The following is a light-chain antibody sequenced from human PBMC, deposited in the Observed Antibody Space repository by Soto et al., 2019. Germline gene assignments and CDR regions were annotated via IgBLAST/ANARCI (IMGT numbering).Light chain of an antibody. CDR1: QSVSSN. V-gene: IGKV3-15*01. CDR3: QQYNKSPRT. J-gene: IGKJ1*01. Sequence: EIVMMHVPGNRSGSPAGRAILFCGASQSVSSNFACYQQKPRQAPRLLIYGASTRATGIPARFSGSGSATESPLTISSLQYEDFAVYCCQQYNKSPRTFGKGTKVDIK. CDR2: GAS.